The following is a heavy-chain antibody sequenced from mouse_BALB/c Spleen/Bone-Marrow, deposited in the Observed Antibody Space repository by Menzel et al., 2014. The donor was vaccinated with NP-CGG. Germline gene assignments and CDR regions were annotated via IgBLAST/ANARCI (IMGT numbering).Heavy chain of an antibody. CDR2: ILPGSTST. Sequence: QVQLQQSGAELMKPGASVKISCKTTGYTFSGYWIEWVKQRPGHGLEWIGEILPGSTSTNYNEKFKDKATFTADTSSNTAYIQLSSLTSEDSAVYYCARDGYSSLAMDYWGQGTSVTVSP. CDR1: GYTFSGYW. CDR3: ARDGYSSLAMDY. V-gene: IGHV1-9*01. D-gene: IGHD2-3*01. J-gene: IGHJ4*01.